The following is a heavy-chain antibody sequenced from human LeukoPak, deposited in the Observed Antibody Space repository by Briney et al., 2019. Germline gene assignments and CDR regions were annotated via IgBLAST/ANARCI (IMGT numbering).Heavy chain of an antibody. J-gene: IGHJ6*02. CDR3: VKGGQWLVVGYGLDV. V-gene: IGHV3-64D*06. Sequence: PGGSLRLSWSASGXTFSSFAMHWVRQAPGKGLEYVSGITGNGGTTYYADSVKDRFTISRDNSKNTLYLQMSSLRHEDTAVYSCVKGGQWLVVGYGLDVWGQGTTVTVSS. CDR1: GXTFSSFA. CDR2: ITGNGGTT. D-gene: IGHD6-19*01.